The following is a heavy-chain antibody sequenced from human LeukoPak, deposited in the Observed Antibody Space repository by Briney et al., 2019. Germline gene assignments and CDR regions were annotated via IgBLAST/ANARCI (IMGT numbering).Heavy chain of an antibody. V-gene: IGHV3-9*01. J-gene: IGHJ4*02. Sequence: GGSLRLSCAGSGFTFSNYSINWVRQAPGKGLEWVSGISWNSGSIGYADSVKGRFTISRDNAKNTLYLQMNSLGAEDTAVYYCARDRVEIVVAGTVDCWGQGTLVTVSS. CDR2: ISWNSGSI. CDR3: ARDRVEIVVAGTVDC. D-gene: IGHD6-19*01. CDR1: GFTFSNYS.